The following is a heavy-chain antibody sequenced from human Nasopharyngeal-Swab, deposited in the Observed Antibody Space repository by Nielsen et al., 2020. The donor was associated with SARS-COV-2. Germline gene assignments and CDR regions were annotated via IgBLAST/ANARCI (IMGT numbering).Heavy chain of an antibody. Sequence: SETLSLTCTASGGSISSYCWSWIRQPAGKGLEWIGRIYTSGSTNYNPSLKSRVTMSVDTSKNQFSLKLSSVTAADTAVYYCARGTYYYDSSGPAFDYWGQGTLVTVSS. D-gene: IGHD3-22*01. CDR2: IYTSGST. CDR3: ARGTYYYDSSGPAFDY. V-gene: IGHV4-4*07. J-gene: IGHJ4*02. CDR1: GGSISSYC.